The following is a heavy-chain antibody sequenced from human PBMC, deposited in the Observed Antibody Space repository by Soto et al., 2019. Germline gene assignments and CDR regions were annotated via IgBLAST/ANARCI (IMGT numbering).Heavy chain of an antibody. CDR3: ARGEDYYDSSGYFDY. CDR2: IYYSGST. Sequence: QVQLQESGPGLVKPSQTLSLTCTVSGGSIGSGGYYWSWIRQHPGKGLEWIGYIYYSGSTYYNPSLKSRVTISVDTSKNQLSLKLSSVTAAETAVYYCARGEDYYDSSGYFDYWGQGTLVTVSS. V-gene: IGHV4-31*03. D-gene: IGHD3-22*01. CDR1: GGSIGSGGYY. J-gene: IGHJ4*02.